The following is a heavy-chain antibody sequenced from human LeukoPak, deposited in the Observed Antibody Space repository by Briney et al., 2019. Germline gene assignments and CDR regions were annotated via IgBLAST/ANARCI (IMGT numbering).Heavy chain of an antibody. V-gene: IGHV3-48*03. CDR1: GFTFSSYE. D-gene: IGHD6-13*01. CDR2: ISGSGSTI. Sequence: GGSLRLSCAASGFTFSSYEMNWVRQAPGKGLEWISYISGSGSTIYYADSVKGRFTISRDNAKSSLYLQMNSLRAEDTAVYYCAKNSLAAEGYFDYWGQGTLVTVSS. CDR3: AKNSLAAEGYFDY. J-gene: IGHJ4*02.